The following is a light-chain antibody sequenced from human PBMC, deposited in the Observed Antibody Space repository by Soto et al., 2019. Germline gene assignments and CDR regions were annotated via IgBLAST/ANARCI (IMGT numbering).Light chain of an antibody. CDR2: AAS. Sequence: DIQMTQSPSSLSASVGDRVTITCRASQTIIRYLNWYQQKPGRAPNLLFYAASSLQSGVPSRFSGSGSGTDFTLTISSLQPEDFATYYCQQSYSTLFTFGPGTKVEIK. CDR1: QTIIRY. CDR3: QQSYSTLFT. V-gene: IGKV1-39*01. J-gene: IGKJ3*01.